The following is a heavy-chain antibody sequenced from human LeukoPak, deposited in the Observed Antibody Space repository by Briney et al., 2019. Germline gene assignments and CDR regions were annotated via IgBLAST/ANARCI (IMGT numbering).Heavy chain of an antibody. V-gene: IGHV1-46*01. Sequence: VASVKVSYKASGYTFTSYYMHWVRQAPGQGLEWMGIINPSGGSTSYAQKFQGRVTMTRDMSTSTVYMELSSLRSEDTAVYYCAGGDIVTRFPNWFDPWGQGTLVSVSS. CDR3: AGGDIVTRFPNWFDP. D-gene: IGHD3-9*01. CDR1: GYTFTSYY. CDR2: INPSGGST. J-gene: IGHJ5*02.